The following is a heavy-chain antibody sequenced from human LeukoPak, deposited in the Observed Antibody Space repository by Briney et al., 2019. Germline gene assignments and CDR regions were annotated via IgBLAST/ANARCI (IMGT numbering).Heavy chain of an antibody. V-gene: IGHV3-48*03. Sequence: PGGSLRLSCAASGFTFSSYEMNWLRQAPGKGLEGVSYISSRGSTIYYADSVKGRFTISRDNAKNSLYLQMNSLRAEDTAVYYCARDRYYYDSRGYSTRGIFDYWGQGTLVTVSS. J-gene: IGHJ4*02. CDR1: GFTFSSYE. CDR3: ARDRYYYDSRGYSTRGIFDY. D-gene: IGHD3-22*01. CDR2: ISSRGSTI.